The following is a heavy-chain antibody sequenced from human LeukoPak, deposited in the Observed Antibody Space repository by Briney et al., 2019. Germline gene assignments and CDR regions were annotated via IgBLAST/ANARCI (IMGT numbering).Heavy chain of an antibody. V-gene: IGHV1-69*01. Sequence: GSSVKVSCKASGGTFSSYAISWVRQAPGQGLEWMGGIIPIFGTANYAQKFQGRVAITADESTSTAYMELSSLRSEDTAVYYCARDVRWFWRGYQNFDYWGRGTLVTVSS. CDR3: ARDVRWFWRGYQNFDY. J-gene: IGHJ4*02. D-gene: IGHD3-3*01. CDR1: GGTFSSYA. CDR2: IIPIFGTA.